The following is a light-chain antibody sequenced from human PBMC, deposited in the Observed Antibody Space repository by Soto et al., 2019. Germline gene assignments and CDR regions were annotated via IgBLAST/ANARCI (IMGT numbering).Light chain of an antibody. CDR1: QGVTTN. V-gene: IGKV3-15*01. CDR3: QQYNNWPFS. CDR2: DVS. J-gene: IGKJ5*01. Sequence: IRMTQSPGTLSESPGERATLSCRAAQGVTTNFAWYQQKSGQSPRLLIYDVSNRATGVPARFSGSGSETDFTLTISGLRSEDSAVYFCQQYNNWPFSFGQGTRLEIK.